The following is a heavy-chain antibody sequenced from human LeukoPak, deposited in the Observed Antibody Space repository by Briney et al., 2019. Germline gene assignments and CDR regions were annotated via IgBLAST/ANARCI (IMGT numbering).Heavy chain of an antibody. CDR1: GFTFSSYA. V-gene: IGHV3-23*01. CDR3: AKGGCGSTSCYFDC. CDR2: ISGSGATT. J-gene: IGHJ4*02. D-gene: IGHD2-2*01. Sequence: GGSLRLSCAASGFTFSSYAMTWVRQPPGKGLEWVSTISGSGATTYCADSVKGRFTFSRDDSKNTLYLQMNSLRAEDTAVYYCAKGGCGSTSCYFDCWGQGTLVTVSS.